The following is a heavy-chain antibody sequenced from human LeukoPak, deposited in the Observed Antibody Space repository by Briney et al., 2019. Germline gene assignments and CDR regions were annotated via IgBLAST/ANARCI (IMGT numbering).Heavy chain of an antibody. Sequence: EASVKVSCKASGYAFTSYGISWVRQAPGQGLEWMGWISAYNGNTNYAQKLQGRVTMTTDTSTSTAYMELRSLRSDDTAVYYCARARAVIVPAASPWDYWGQGTLVTVSS. CDR2: ISAYNGNT. CDR3: ARARAVIVPAASPWDY. J-gene: IGHJ4*02. V-gene: IGHV1-18*01. D-gene: IGHD2-2*01. CDR1: GYAFTSYG.